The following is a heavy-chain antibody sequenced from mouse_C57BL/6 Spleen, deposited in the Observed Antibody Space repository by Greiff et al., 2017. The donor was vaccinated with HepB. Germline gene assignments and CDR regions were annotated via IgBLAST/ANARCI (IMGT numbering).Heavy chain of an antibody. J-gene: IGHJ2*01. CDR3: ARYIYPYYYGSSRGYFDY. Sequence: EVMLVESGGGLVQPGGSLSLSCAASGFTFTDYYMSWVRQPPGKALEWLGFIRNKANGYTTEYSASVKGRFTISRDNSQSILYLQMNALRAEDSATYYCARYIYPYYYGSSRGYFDYWGQGTTLTVSS. CDR2: IRNKANGYTT. V-gene: IGHV7-3*01. D-gene: IGHD1-1*01. CDR1: GFTFTDYY.